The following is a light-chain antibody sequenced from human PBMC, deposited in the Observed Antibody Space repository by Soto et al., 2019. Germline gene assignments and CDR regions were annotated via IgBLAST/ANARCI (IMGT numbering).Light chain of an antibody. CDR1: QVIGDT. V-gene: IGKV3-15*01. CDR3: QQYGSSGT. Sequence: EIVMTQSPATLSVSPGARATLSCGASQVIGDTLAWYQQKPGQTPRLLIYATSIRATGVPARFSGSGSGTDFTLTISRLEPEDFAVYYCQQYGSSGTFGQGTKVDI. CDR2: ATS. J-gene: IGKJ1*01.